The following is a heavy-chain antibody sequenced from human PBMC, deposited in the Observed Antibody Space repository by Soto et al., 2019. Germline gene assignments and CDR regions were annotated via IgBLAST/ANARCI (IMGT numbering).Heavy chain of an antibody. V-gene: IGHV1-46*01. CDR1: GYTFTSYY. Sequence: GASVKVSCKASGYTFTSYYMHWVRQAPGQGLEWMGIINPSVGTTTYAQRFQGRVTMTRDTSTNIVYMEMRSLTSEDTAVYYCTREGGTMVGVVTRRDFGYWGLGTLVTVAS. CDR2: INPSVGTT. D-gene: IGHD3-3*01. CDR3: TREGGTMVGVVTRRDFGY. J-gene: IGHJ4*02.